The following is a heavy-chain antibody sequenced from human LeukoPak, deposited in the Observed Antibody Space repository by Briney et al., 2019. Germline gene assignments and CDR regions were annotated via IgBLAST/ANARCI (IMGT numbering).Heavy chain of an antibody. CDR2: IYYSGST. CDR3: ARRRVLGGYYGSGSYPSWFDP. CDR1: GGTISSYY. J-gene: IGHJ5*02. Sequence: PSETVSLTCTVSGGTISSYYWSWIRQPPGKGLEWIGYIYYSGSTNYNPSLKSRVTISVDTSKNQFSLKLSSVTAADTAVYYCARRRVLGGYYGSGSYPSWFDPWGQGTPVTVSS. V-gene: IGHV4-59*08. D-gene: IGHD3-10*01.